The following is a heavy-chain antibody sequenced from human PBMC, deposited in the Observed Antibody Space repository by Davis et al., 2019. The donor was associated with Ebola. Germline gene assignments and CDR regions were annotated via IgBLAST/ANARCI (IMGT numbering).Heavy chain of an antibody. CDR3: ARDGEAFDSSGAYEVPFDN. Sequence: PGGSLRLSCTAPGFTFSDYYMSWIRQAPGKGLEWIAYIGPSGNSFYCADSVKGRFTTSRDNAKNSVYLQINNLRAEDTAVYYCARDGEAFDSSGAYEVPFDNWGQGTLVTVSA. V-gene: IGHV3-11*04. D-gene: IGHD3-22*01. CDR2: IGPSGNSF. J-gene: IGHJ4*02. CDR1: GFTFSDYY.